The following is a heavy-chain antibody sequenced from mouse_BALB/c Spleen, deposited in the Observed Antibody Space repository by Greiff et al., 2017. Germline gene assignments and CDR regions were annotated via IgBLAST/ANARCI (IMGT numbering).Heavy chain of an antibody. D-gene: IGHD2-1*01. CDR1: GYSFTGYY. V-gene: IGHV1-31*01. CDR2: INPYNGAT. Sequence: VHVKQSGPELVKPGASVKISCKASGYSFTGYYMHWVKQSHVKSLEWIGRINPYNGATSYNQNFKDKASLTVDKSSSTAYMELHSLTSEDSAVYYCARGHGNYFDYWGQGTTLTVSS. J-gene: IGHJ2*01. CDR3: ARGHGNYFDY.